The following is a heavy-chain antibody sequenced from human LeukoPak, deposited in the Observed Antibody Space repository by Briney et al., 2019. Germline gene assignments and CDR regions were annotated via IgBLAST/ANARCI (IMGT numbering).Heavy chain of an antibody. Sequence: GGSLRLSCAASGFTFRSYAMHWVRQAPGKGLEWVAVISDDGSRQHYADFLEGRFTVSRDNSKNTVSLQMSSLTSEDTAVYFCVREQPGDGWSGFDYWGQGTLVTVSS. CDR2: ISDDGSRQ. CDR3: VREQPGDGWSGFDY. J-gene: IGHJ4*02. V-gene: IGHV3-30*15. CDR1: GFTFRSYA. D-gene: IGHD6-19*01.